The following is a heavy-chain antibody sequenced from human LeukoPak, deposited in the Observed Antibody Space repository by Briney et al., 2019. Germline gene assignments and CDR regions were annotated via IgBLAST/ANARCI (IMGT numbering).Heavy chain of an antibody. D-gene: IGHD6-13*01. Sequence: ASVKVSCKASGYTFTAYYTHWVRQAPGQGLEWMGIINPSGGATSYAQKFQGRVTMTRNTSTSTVYMELSSLRSEDTVVYYCARIRSAGTRKGAFDIWGQGTMVTVSS. CDR3: ARIRSAGTRKGAFDI. CDR1: GYTFTAYY. J-gene: IGHJ3*02. CDR2: INPSGGAT. V-gene: IGHV1-46*01.